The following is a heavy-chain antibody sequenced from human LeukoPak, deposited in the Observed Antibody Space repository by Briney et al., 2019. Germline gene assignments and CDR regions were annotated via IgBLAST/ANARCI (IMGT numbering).Heavy chain of an antibody. Sequence: GGSLRLSCTASGFTFGDYAVNWVRQTPGKGLEWVGFIRSKAYGGTPEYAASVEGRSTISRDDSKSIAYLQMNSLKTEDTAVYYCTRSYTGSLKFDYWGQGTLVTVSS. V-gene: IGHV3-49*04. CDR2: IRSKAYGGTP. CDR3: TRSYTGSLKFDY. D-gene: IGHD3-10*01. J-gene: IGHJ4*02. CDR1: GFTFGDYA.